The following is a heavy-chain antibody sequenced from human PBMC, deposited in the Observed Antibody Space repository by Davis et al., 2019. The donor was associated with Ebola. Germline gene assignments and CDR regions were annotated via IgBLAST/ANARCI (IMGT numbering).Heavy chain of an antibody. CDR1: GGSFSGYY. J-gene: IGHJ4*02. CDR3: ARFASGHYAEKYFDY. D-gene: IGHD4-17*01. CDR2: INHSGST. Sequence: SETLSLTCAVYGGSFSGYYWSWIRQPPGKGLEWIGEINHSGSTNYNPSLKSRVTISVDTSKNQFSLKLSSVTAADTAVYYCARFASGHYAEKYFDYWGQGILIIVSS. V-gene: IGHV4-34*01.